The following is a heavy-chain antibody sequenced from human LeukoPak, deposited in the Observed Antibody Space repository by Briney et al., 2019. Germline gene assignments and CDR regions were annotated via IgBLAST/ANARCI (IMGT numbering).Heavy chain of an antibody. Sequence: GASVKVSCKASGYIFTSYGISWVRQAPGQGLEWMGWISAYNGNTNYAQKLQGRVTMTTDTSTNTAYMELRSLRSDDTAVYYCAKLAAAYYMDVWGKGTTVTVSS. V-gene: IGHV1-18*01. CDR1: GYIFTSYG. CDR3: AKLAAAYYMDV. J-gene: IGHJ6*03. D-gene: IGHD6-13*01. CDR2: ISAYNGNT.